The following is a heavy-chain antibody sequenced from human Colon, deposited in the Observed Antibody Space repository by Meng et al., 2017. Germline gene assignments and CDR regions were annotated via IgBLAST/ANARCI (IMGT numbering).Heavy chain of an antibody. V-gene: IGHV4-59*01. D-gene: IGHD3-10*02. CDR1: PDSISSYY. Sequence: GSLRLSCTVSPDSISSYYWNWFRQPPGKGLEWIGYIDYSGSTIYNSSLQSRITISVDTSKDQFSLKVTSVTAADTAIYFCARTMYREGGAFDVWGQGTMVTVSS. CDR3: ARTMYREGGAFDV. J-gene: IGHJ3*01. CDR2: IDYSGST.